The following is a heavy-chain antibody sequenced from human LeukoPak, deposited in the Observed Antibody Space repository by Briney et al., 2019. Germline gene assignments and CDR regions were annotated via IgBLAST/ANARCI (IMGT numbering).Heavy chain of an antibody. CDR3: AKGTLPSCTGSRSYPFNY. CDR2: ITGNGADT. V-gene: IGHV3-23*01. D-gene: IGHD2-15*01. CDR1: GFTFSNDA. J-gene: IGHJ4*02. Sequence: GGSLRLSCAASGFTFSNDAMTWVRQAPGKGLECVSVITGNGADTAYADSVKGRSTISRDNSKNTLYLQMNSLRAEDTAVYYCAKGTLPSCTGSRSYPFNYWGQGTLVTVSS.